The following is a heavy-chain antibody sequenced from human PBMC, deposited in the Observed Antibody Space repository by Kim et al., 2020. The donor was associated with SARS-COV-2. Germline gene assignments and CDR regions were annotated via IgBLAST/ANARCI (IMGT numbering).Heavy chain of an antibody. Sequence: GGSLRLSCAASGFTFSSYGMHWVRQAPGKGLEWVGVIWYDGSNKYYADSVTGRFTITRDNAKNTQSLQMNSQSAEAAAADDCARARDRSSSWLYYDYYG. CDR2: IWYDGSNK. CDR3: ARARDRSSSWLYYDYYG. J-gene: IGHJ6*01. CDR1: GFTFSSYG. V-gene: IGHV3-33*08. D-gene: IGHD6-13*01.